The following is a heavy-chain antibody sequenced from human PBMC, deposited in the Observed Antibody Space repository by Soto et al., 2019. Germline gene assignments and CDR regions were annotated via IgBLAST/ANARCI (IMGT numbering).Heavy chain of an antibody. CDR3: ARSELERGEVGYYGMYV. V-gene: IGHV1-18*04. D-gene: IGHD3-16*01. CDR2: ISSYNSYNGDT. CDR1: GYTLSNYA. J-gene: IGHJ6*02. Sequence: QVQLVQSGADLKKPGASVQVSCKTSGYTLSNYAINWVRQAPGQGLEWMGWISSYNSYNGDTKYARMLQDRLTMTIDTSTATAYMELRSLRSDDTAVYYCARSELERGEVGYYGMYVWGQGTTVTVSS.